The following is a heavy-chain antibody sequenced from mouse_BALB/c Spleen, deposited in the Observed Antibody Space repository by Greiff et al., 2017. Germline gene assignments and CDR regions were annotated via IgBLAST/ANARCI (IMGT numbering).Heavy chain of an antibody. J-gene: IGHJ2*01. D-gene: IGHD2-1*01. CDR3: ARDSLYGNYFDY. CDR2: ISSGGSYT. CDR1: GFTFSSYA. V-gene: IGHV5-9-4*01. Sequence: EVKLVESGGGLVQPGGSRKLSCAASGFTFSSYAMSWVRQSPEKRLEWVAEISSGGSYTYYPDTVTGRFTISRDNAKNTLYLEMSSLRSEDTAMYYCARDSLYGNYFDYWGQGTTLTVSS.